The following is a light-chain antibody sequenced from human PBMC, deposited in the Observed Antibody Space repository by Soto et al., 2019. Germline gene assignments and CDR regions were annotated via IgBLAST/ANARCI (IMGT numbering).Light chain of an antibody. CDR2: GAS. CDR3: QQYGSSPLLT. J-gene: IGKJ4*01. V-gene: IGKV3-11*01. Sequence: EVVLTQSPATLSLSPGERATLSCRASENVRTFVDWYQQKPGQAPRLLIYGASNRATGIPARFSGSGSGTDFTLTISNLEPEDFAVYHCQQYGSSPLLTFGGGTTVDIK. CDR1: ENVRTF.